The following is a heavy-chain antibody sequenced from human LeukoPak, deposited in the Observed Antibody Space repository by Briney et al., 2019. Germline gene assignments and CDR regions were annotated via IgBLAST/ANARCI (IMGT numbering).Heavy chain of an antibody. CDR2: ISSSSSYI. J-gene: IGHJ4*02. D-gene: IGHD3-3*01. Sequence: GGSLRLSCAASGFTFSSYSMNWVRHAPGKRLEWVSSISSSSSYIYYADSVKGRFTISRDNAKNSLYLQMNSLRAEDTAVYYCARDLWSGLNPPDYWGQGTLVTVSS. CDR1: GFTFSSYS. V-gene: IGHV3-21*01. CDR3: ARDLWSGLNPPDY.